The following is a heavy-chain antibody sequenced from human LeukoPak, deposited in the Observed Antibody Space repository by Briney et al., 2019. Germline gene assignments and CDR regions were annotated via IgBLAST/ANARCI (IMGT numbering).Heavy chain of an antibody. J-gene: IGHJ5*02. V-gene: IGHV3-23*01. D-gene: IGHD2-2*01. CDR1: GFSFSDYA. CDR3: AKAPYCSSTSCYDNWFDP. CDR2: ISGSGGST. Sequence: GGSLRLSCAASGFSFSDYAMNWVRQAPGKGLEWVSAISGSGGSTYYADSVKGRFTISRDNSKNTLYLQMSSLRAEDTAVYYCAKAPYCSSTSCYDNWFDPWGQGTLVTVSS.